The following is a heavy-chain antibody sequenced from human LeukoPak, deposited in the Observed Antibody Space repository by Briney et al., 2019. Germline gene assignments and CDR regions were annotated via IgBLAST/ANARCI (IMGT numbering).Heavy chain of an antibody. CDR3: ARGLGYCSSTSCFSGMDV. D-gene: IGHD2-2*01. V-gene: IGHV1-2*02. CDR2: INPNSGGT. Sequence: GASVKVSCKASGYTFTGYYMHWVRQAPGQGLEWMGWINPNSGGTNYAQKFQGRVTMTRDTSISTAYMELSRLRSDDTAVYYCARGLGYCSSTSCFSGMDVWGQGTTVTVSS. CDR1: GYTFTGYY. J-gene: IGHJ6*02.